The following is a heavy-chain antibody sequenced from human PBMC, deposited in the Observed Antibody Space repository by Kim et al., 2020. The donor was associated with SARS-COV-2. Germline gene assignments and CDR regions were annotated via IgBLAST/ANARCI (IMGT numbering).Heavy chain of an antibody. CDR1: GGSISSGGYY. D-gene: IGHD3-3*01. CDR2: IYSSGST. J-gene: IGHJ4*01. CDR3: GRGRITIFGVVTEFDY. V-gene: IGHV4-31*03. Sequence: SETLSLTCTVSGGSISSGGYYWSWLRQHPGKGLEWIGNIYSSGSTYYNSLHKSRAITLVETNKNQSSQKLSLMTAAATAEYYGGRGRITIFGVVTEFDY.